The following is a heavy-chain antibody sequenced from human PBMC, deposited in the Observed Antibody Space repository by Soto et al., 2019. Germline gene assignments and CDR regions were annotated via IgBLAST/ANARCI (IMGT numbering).Heavy chain of an antibody. CDR1: GGSINSGGSN. V-gene: IGHV4-31*03. CDR2: ITYRGTT. D-gene: IGHD3-10*01. CDR3: ARDSGESLRFFGY. J-gene: IGHJ4*02. Sequence: SETLSLTCTVSGGSINSGGSNWNWIRQRPGEGLEWIGYITYRGTTYSIPSLKSRVTMSVDTSKNQFSLKLSSVSAADTAVYYCARDSGESLRFFGYWGQGAPVTVSS.